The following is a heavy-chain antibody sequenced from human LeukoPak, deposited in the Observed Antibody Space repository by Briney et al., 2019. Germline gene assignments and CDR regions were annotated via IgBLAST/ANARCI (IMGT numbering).Heavy chain of an antibody. CDR2: ISSSGTTI. D-gene: IGHD6-19*01. V-gene: IGHV3-48*03. J-gene: IGHJ4*02. CDR1: GFTFSSYE. CDR3: AINPVAGTFDY. Sequence: GGSLRLSCAASGFTFSSYEMNWVRQAPGKGLEWVSYISSSGTTIYYADSVKGRFTISRDNAKNSVFLQMNSLRVEDTAVYYCAINPVAGTFDYWGQGTLVTVS.